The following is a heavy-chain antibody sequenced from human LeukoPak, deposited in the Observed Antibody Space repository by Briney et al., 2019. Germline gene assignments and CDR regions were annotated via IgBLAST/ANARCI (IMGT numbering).Heavy chain of an antibody. Sequence: GGSLRLSCAASGFTFSSYAMSWVRQAPGKGLEWVSAISGSGGSTYYADSVKGWFTISRDNSKNTLYLQMNSLRAEDTAVYYCAKLGYYDSSGYRLGTAFDIWGQGTMVTVSS. V-gene: IGHV3-23*01. CDR2: ISGSGGST. J-gene: IGHJ3*02. D-gene: IGHD3-22*01. CDR3: AKLGYYDSSGYRLGTAFDI. CDR1: GFTFSSYA.